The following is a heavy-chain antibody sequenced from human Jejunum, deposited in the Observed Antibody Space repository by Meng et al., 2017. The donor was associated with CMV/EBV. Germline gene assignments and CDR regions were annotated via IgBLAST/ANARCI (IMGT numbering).Heavy chain of an antibody. CDR3: ARDLQLST. CDR2: ISSSSSFI. D-gene: IGHD5-18*01. J-gene: IGHJ5*02. V-gene: IGHV3-21*01. CDR1: GFTFSSYS. Sequence: LSCAASGFTFSSYSINWVRQAPGKGLEWVSSISSSSSFIYYADSVKGRFTIFRDNAKNSLHLQMNSLRADDTAVYYCARDLQLSTWGQGTLVTVSS.